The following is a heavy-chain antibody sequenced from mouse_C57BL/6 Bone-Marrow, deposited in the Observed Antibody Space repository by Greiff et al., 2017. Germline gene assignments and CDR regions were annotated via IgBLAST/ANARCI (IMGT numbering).Heavy chain of an antibody. CDR3: AREWILGLRREGGLDY. V-gene: IGHV1-69*01. D-gene: IGHD2-4*01. CDR2: IDPSDSYT. J-gene: IGHJ2*01. CDR1: GYTFTSYW. Sequence: QVQLQQPGAELVMPGASVKLSCKASGYTFTSYWMHWVKQRPGQGLEWIGEIDPSDSYTNYNQKFKGKSTSTVDKSSSTAYLQLSSLTSEDSAVXYCAREWILGLRREGGLDYWGQGTTLTVSS.